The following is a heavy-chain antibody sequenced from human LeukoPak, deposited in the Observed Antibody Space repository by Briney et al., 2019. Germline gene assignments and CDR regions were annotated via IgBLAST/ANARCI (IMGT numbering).Heavy chain of an antibody. J-gene: IGHJ2*01. Sequence: QTGGSLRLSCAASGFTFDDYAMHWVRQAPGKGLDWVSVISYNSDTIAYADSVKGRFTISRDNAKNSLYLQMNSLRAEDTALYYCAKDYCGGDCYSGWYFDLWGRGTLVTVSS. V-gene: IGHV3-9*01. CDR3: AKDYCGGDCYSGWYFDL. CDR1: GFTFDDYA. CDR2: ISYNSDTI. D-gene: IGHD2-21*02.